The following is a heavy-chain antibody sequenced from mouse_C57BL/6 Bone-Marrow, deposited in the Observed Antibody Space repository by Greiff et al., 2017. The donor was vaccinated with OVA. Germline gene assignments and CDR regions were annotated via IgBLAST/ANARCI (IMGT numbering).Heavy chain of an antibody. V-gene: IGHV1-58*01. Sequence: VQLQQSGAELVRPGSSVKMSCKTSGYTFTSYGINWVKQRPGQGLDWIGYIYIGTGYTEYNEKFKGKATLSLDNYYSTVYMQLSSLTSEYSAIDFCAMRRTGTDYWGQGTTLTGSS. CDR2: IYIGTGYT. J-gene: IGHJ2*01. CDR3: AMRRTGTDY. D-gene: IGHD4-1*01. CDR1: GYTFTSYG.